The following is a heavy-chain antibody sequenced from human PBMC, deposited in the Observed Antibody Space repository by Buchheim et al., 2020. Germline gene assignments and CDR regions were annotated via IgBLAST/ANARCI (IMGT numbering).Heavy chain of an antibody. Sequence: QVQLQESGPGLVKPSETLSLTCTVSGASISVYYWSWIRQPPGKGLECIGYIYYSGSTNYNPSLKSRVTISVDTSKNQFSLKLSSVTAADTAVYYCASYDFWSGRYFDYWGQGTL. CDR3: ASYDFWSGRYFDY. D-gene: IGHD3-3*01. V-gene: IGHV4-59*01. CDR1: GASISVYY. J-gene: IGHJ4*02. CDR2: IYYSGST.